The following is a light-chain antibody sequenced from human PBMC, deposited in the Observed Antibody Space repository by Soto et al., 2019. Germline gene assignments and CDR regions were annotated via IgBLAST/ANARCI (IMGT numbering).Light chain of an antibody. Sequence: DIPMTQSPSALSASVGDRVTITCRASQSINSWLAWYQQKSGKAPKLLIYKASSLESGVPSRFSGSGSGTEFTLIISSLQPDDFATYYCQQYNSYPLTFGGGTKVEIK. CDR2: KAS. CDR3: QQYNSYPLT. J-gene: IGKJ4*01. CDR1: QSINSW. V-gene: IGKV1-5*03.